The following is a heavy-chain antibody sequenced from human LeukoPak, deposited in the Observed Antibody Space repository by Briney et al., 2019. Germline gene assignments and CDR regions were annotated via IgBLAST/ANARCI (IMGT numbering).Heavy chain of an antibody. V-gene: IGHV1-2*02. CDR1: GYTFTGYY. J-gene: IGHJ4*02. Sequence: ASVKVSCKASGYTFTGYYMHWVRQAPGQGLEWMGWINPNSGGTNYAQKFQGRVTMTRDTSISTAYMELSRLRSDDTAVYYCARPTLLYSGYAGLWGQGTLVTVSS. CDR2: INPNSGGT. D-gene: IGHD5-12*01. CDR3: ARPTLLYSGYAGL.